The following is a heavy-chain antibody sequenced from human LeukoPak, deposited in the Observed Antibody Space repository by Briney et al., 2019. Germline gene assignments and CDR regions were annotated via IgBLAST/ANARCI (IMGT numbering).Heavy chain of an antibody. J-gene: IGHJ3*02. CDR3: ATDSSGYHDAFDI. D-gene: IGHD3-22*01. V-gene: IGHV1-24*01. Sequence: ASVNFSCKVSGYTLTELSMHWVRQAPGKGLEWMGGFDPEDGETIYAQKFQGRVTMTEDTSTDTAYMELSSLRSEDTAVYYCATDSSGYHDAFDIWGQAKMEPVSS. CDR2: FDPEDGET. CDR1: GYTLTELS.